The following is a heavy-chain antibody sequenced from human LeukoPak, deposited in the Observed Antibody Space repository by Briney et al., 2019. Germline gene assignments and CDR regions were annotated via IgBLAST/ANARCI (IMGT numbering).Heavy chain of an antibody. CDR3: ARDYHILTGKNWFDP. V-gene: IGHV4-4*07. J-gene: IGHJ5*02. CDR2: IYTSGST. D-gene: IGHD3-9*01. Sequence: PSETLSLTCTVSGGSISSYYWSWIRQPAGKGLEWIGRIYTSGSTNYNPSLKSRVTMSVDTSKNQFSLKLSSVTAADTAVYYWARDYHILTGKNWFDPWGQGTLVTVSS. CDR1: GGSISSYY.